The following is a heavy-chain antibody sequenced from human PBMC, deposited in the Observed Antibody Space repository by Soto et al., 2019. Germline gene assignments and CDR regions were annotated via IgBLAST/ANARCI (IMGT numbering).Heavy chain of an antibody. CDR1: GFTFSSYA. V-gene: IGHV3-23*01. CDR2: ISGSGGST. D-gene: IGHD1-1*01. Sequence: EVQLLESGGGLVQPGGSLRLSCAASGFTFSSYAMSWVCQAPGKGLEWVSAISGSGGSTYYADSVKGRFTISRDNSKNTLYLQMNSLRAEDTAVYYCAKDSSKRRTTGTTADYWGQGTLVTVSS. CDR3: AKDSSKRRTTGTTADY. J-gene: IGHJ4*02.